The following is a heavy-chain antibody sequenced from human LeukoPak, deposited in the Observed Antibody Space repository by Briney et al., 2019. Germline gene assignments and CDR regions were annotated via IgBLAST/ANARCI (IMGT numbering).Heavy chain of an antibody. Sequence: ASVKVSCKASGYTFTGYYMHWVRQAPGQGLEWMGWINPNSGGTNYAQKFQGRVTMTRDTSISTAYMELSRLRSDDTAGYYCARAFRTGTTYWGYYYGMDVWGQGTTVTVSS. CDR2: INPNSGGT. V-gene: IGHV1-2*02. D-gene: IGHD1-1*01. CDR1: GYTFTGYY. J-gene: IGHJ6*02. CDR3: ARAFRTGTTYWGYYYGMDV.